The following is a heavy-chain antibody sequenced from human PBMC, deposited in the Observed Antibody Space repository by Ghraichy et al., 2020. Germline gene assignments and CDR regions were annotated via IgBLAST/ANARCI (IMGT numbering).Heavy chain of an antibody. J-gene: IGHJ4*02. CDR3: ARDNWGSIDY. CDR2: INGAETTT. D-gene: IGHD7-27*01. Sequence: GGSLRLSCAASGFTFSSHWMHWVRQAPGKGLVALSHINGAETTTTYAESVKGRFTISRDNAKNTLYLTMNRLRAEDTAIYYCARDNWGSIDYWGQGTLVTVSS. CDR1: GFTFSSHW. V-gene: IGHV3-74*03.